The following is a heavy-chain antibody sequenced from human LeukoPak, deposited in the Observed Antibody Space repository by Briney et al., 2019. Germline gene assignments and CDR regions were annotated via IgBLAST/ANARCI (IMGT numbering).Heavy chain of an antibody. CDR3: AELGITMIGGV. J-gene: IGHJ6*04. V-gene: IGHV3-53*01. Sequence: PGGSLRLSCTVSGFTVSTNSMSWVRQTPGKGLEWVSFIYSGGSTHYSDSVKGRFTISRDNSKNTLYLQMSSLRAEDTAVYYCAELGITMIGGVWGKGTTVTISS. CDR2: IYSGGST. CDR1: GFTVSTNS. D-gene: IGHD3-10*02.